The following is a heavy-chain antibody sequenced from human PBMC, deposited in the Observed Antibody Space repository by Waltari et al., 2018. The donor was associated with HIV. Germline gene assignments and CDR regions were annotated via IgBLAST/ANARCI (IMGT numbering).Heavy chain of an antibody. Sequence: EVQLVESGGGLVQPGGSLRLSCAASGFTFSSYWMSWVRQAPGKGREGVANLKQDGSEKYYVDSVKGRFTISRDNAKNSLYLQMNSLRAEDTAVYYCARDYNWNRWGYFDLWGRGTLVTVSS. CDR3: ARDYNWNRWGYFDL. J-gene: IGHJ2*01. CDR2: LKQDGSEK. V-gene: IGHV3-7*01. CDR1: GFTFSSYW. D-gene: IGHD1-20*01.